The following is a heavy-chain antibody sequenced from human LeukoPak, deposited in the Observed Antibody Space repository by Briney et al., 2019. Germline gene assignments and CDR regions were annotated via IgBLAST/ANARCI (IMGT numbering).Heavy chain of an antibody. D-gene: IGHD1-7*01. V-gene: IGHV4-34*01. CDR1: GGSLSGYY. CDR3: ARYGRNYALDY. J-gene: IGHJ4*02. CDR2: INHSGST. Sequence: SETLSLTCAVYGGSLSGYYWSWIRQPPGKGLEWIGEINHSGSTNYNPSLKSRVTISVDTSKNQFSLKLSSVTAADTAVYYCARYGRNYALDYWGQGTLVTVSS.